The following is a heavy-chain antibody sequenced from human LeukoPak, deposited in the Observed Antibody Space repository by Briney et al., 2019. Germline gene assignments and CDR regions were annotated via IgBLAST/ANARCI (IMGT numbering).Heavy chain of an antibody. V-gene: IGHV3-30*02. CDR2: IHNDGTQG. Sequence: PGGSLRLSCAASGFTFSRLGMQWVRHAPGKGLEWVAVIHNDGTQGQYGDSVKGRFTISKDNSQSTLYLQMTNLRDDDTAVYYCAKEGDEFRGYLDVWGKGTTVTVSS. J-gene: IGHJ6*03. D-gene: IGHD2-21*02. CDR3: AKEGDEFRGYLDV. CDR1: GFTFSRLG.